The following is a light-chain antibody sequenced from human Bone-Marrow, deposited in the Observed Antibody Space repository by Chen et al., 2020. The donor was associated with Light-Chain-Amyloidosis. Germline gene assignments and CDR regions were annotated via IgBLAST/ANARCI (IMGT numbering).Light chain of an antibody. V-gene: IGKV1-5*03. J-gene: IGKJ2*01. CDR3: QQYHLFPYT. Sequence: DIQMTQSPSTLSASVGDRVTITCRASQSIRSWLAWDQQAPGKAPKVLIDKASTLESGVPSRFSGSGSGTEYTRTVSSLEPHDSATYYCQQYHLFPYTFGHWTKLEIK. CDR2: KAS. CDR1: QSIRSW.